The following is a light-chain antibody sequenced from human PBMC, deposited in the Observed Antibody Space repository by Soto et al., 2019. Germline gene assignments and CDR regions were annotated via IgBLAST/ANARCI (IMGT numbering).Light chain of an antibody. CDR1: QGIANF. J-gene: IGKJ5*01. Sequence: DIHMTQSPSSLSASVGDRGTITCRASQGIANFLNWYQQRPGKAPKLLIYATSSLRSGVPSRFSGSGFGTDFTLTISSLQPEDFATYYCQQNYSPPPVTFGQGTRLEI. V-gene: IGKV1-39*01. CDR3: QQNYSPPPVT. CDR2: ATS.